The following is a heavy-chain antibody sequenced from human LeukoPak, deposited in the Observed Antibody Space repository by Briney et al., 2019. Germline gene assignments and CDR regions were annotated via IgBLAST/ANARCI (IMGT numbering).Heavy chain of an antibody. J-gene: IGHJ4*02. Sequence: GGSLRLSCAASGFTFSSYAMSWVRQAPGKGLEWVSAISGSGGSTYYADSVKGRFTISRDNSKNTLYLQMNSLRVEDTAVYYCAKGTYYYDSSGYYDFDYWGQGTLVTVSS. CDR3: AKGTYYYDSSGYYDFDY. D-gene: IGHD3-22*01. V-gene: IGHV3-23*01. CDR1: GFTFSSYA. CDR2: ISGSGGST.